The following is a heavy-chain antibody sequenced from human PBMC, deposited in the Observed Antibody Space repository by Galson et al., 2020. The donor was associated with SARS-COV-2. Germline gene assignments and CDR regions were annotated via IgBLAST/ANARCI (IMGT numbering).Heavy chain of an antibody. CDR1: GYTISSGYY. J-gene: IGHJ4*02. Sequence: SETLSLTCTASGYTISSGYYWGWLRQPPGRGLEWTGSIYHSGSTYYNPSHRSRLTISVDTSKNQFSLRLRSVTAADTAMYYCARDRASGYSYALWGQGTLVTVSS. CDR3: ARDRASGYSYAL. V-gene: IGHV4-38-2*02. CDR2: IYHSGST. D-gene: IGHD5-18*01.